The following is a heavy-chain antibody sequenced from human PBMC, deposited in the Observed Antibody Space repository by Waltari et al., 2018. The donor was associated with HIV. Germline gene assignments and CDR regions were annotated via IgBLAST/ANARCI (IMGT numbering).Heavy chain of an antibody. CDR1: GYTLTGYY. Sequence: QVQLVQSGAEVKKPGASVKVSCKASGYTLTGYYMNWVRQAPGQGLEWMGWINPYSCVKNYAQKFQGRVTMTRDTSISTAYMELSRLRSDDTAVYYGAVEEYYDTLTGPSRGMDVWGQGTTVTVSS. CDR3: AVEEYYDTLTGPSRGMDV. V-gene: IGHV1-2*02. J-gene: IGHJ6*02. CDR2: INPYSCVK. D-gene: IGHD3-9*01.